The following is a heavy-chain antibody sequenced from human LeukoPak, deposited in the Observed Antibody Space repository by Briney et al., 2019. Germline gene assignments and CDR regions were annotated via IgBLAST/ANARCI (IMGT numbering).Heavy chain of an antibody. J-gene: IGHJ4*02. CDR2: IRYDGSNK. V-gene: IGHV3-30*02. Sequence: GGSLRLSCAASGFIFNTYVMHWVRQAPGKGLEWLAFIRYDGSNKNYADSVKGRFTISRDNTKNSLYLQMNSLRAEDTAVYYCARDVAEWGQGTLVTVSS. CDR3: ARDVAE. CDR1: GFIFNTYV.